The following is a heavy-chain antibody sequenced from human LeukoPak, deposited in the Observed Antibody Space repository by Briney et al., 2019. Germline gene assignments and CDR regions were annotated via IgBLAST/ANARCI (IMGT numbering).Heavy chain of an antibody. Sequence: GGSLRLSCEGFGFTFSNYAMNWVRQAPGKGLEWVASIEDNSHNIYYSDSVRDRFTISRDNARNSMYLQMNGMRVEDTAVYYCVTASRASSTALLSHNHFDSWGRGTLVTVSS. CDR3: VTASRASSTALLSHNHFDS. D-gene: IGHD2/OR15-2a*01. CDR2: IEDNSHNI. V-gene: IGHV3-21*01. J-gene: IGHJ5*01. CDR1: GFTFSNYA.